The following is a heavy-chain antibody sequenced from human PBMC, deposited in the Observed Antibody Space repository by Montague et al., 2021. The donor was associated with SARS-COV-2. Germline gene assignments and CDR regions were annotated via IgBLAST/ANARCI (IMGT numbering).Heavy chain of an antibody. CDR2: IQTSGTS. CDR1: GDSMTSGSHF. D-gene: IGHD3-22*01. CDR3: ARDRPESWRISPGLAGLFATVVHSASGMDV. Sequence: TLSLTCTVSGDSMTSGSHFWTWLPQPAGKGLEWIGHIQTSGTSNYNPSLRDRITLSIDTSRNQFSLELRSVTAADTAVYFCARDRPESWRISPGLAGLFATVVHSASGMDVWGRGTTVIVS. V-gene: IGHV4-61*09. J-gene: IGHJ6*02.